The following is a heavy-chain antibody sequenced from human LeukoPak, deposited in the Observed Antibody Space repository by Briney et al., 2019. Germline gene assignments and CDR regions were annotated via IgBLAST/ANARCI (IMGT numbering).Heavy chain of an antibody. CDR1: GFTFSSYA. CDR3: ARAPHSSSWYYVGSTDDAFDI. CDR2: ISGSGGST. Sequence: GGSXRLSCAASGFTFSSYAMSWVRQAPGKGLEWVSAISGSGGSTYYADSVKGRFTISRDNSKNTLYLQMNSLRAEDTAVYYCARAPHSSSWYYVGSTDDAFDIWGQGTMVTVSS. D-gene: IGHD6-13*01. V-gene: IGHV3-23*01. J-gene: IGHJ3*02.